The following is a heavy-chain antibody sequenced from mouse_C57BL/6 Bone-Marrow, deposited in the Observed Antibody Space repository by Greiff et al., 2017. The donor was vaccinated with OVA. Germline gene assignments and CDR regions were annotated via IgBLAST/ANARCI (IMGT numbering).Heavy chain of an antibody. CDR1: GFNIKDDY. J-gene: IGHJ2*01. V-gene: IGHV14-4*01. CDR2: IDPENGDT. CDR3: TTHYSNY. Sequence: EVQLQQSGAELVRPGASVKLSCTASGFNIKDDYMHWVKQRPEQGLEWIGWIDPENGDTEYASKFQGKATITADTSSNTAYLQRSSLTSEDTAVYYCTTHYSNYWGQGTTLTVSS. D-gene: IGHD2-5*01.